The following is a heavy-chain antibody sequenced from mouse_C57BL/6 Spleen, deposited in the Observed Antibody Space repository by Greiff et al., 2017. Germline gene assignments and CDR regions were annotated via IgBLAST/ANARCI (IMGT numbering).Heavy chain of an antibody. CDR1: GYTFTSYW. J-gene: IGHJ2*01. Sequence: QVQLQQSGAELVKPGASVKLSCKASGYTFTSYWMQWVKQRPGQGLEWIGEIDPSDSYTNYNQKFKGKATLTVDTSPSTAYMQLSSLTSEISAVYYCARGGCDYWGQGTTLTVSS. V-gene: IGHV1-50*01. CDR2: IDPSDSYT. CDR3: ARGGCDY.